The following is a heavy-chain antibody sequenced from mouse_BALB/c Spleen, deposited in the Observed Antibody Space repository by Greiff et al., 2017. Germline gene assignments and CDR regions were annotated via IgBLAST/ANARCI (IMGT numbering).Heavy chain of an antibody. CDR2: IFPGSGST. CDR3: ARGGGKEIMDY. J-gene: IGHJ4*01. D-gene: IGHD1-1*02. Sequence: VQLVESGAELMKPGASVKISCKASGYTFSSYWIEWVKQRPGHGLEWIGEIFPGSGSTNYHEKFKGKATFTADTSSNTAYMQLSSLTSEDSAVDYCARGGGKEIMDYWGQGTSVTVSS. CDR1: GYTFSSYW. V-gene: IGHV1-9*01.